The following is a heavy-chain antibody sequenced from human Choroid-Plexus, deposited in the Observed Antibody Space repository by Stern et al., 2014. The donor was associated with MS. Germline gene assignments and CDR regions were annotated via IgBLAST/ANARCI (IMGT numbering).Heavy chain of an antibody. D-gene: IGHD2/OR15-2a*01. CDR1: GFTFGSCA. V-gene: IGHV3-30*18. CDR3: AKDRQYLTYFFDH. CDR2: VSYGGSNK. J-gene: IGHJ5*02. Sequence: VQLVESGGGVVQPGRPLRLSCVASGFTFGSCAMHWVRQAPGKGLEWVAGVSYGGSNKYDADSVKGRFTISRDNSQNPLYMQMSSLRPEDTAVYYCAKDRQYLTYFFDHWGQGSLVPVSS.